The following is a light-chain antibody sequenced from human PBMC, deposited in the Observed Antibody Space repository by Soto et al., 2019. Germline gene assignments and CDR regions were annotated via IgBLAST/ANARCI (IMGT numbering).Light chain of an antibody. CDR1: RSDVGGYTY. V-gene: IGLV2-14*03. CDR3: NSYTTSATLVV. J-gene: IGLJ2*01. CDR2: DVS. Sequence: QSVLTQPASGYGSPGQSITISFTETRSDVGGYTYVSWYQQHPGKPPKPMIYDVSNRPSVVSNRFSAYKSGTTASLNISGLQPDDDADYYCNSYTTSATLVVFGRGTKPTVL.